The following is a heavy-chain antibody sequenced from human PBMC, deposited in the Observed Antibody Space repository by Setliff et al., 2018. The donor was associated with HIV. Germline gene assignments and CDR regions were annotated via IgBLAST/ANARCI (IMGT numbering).Heavy chain of an antibody. J-gene: IGHJ3*01. CDR2: IHYTGSA. CDR1: GGSINSNY. CDR3: AKIRVSFDL. Sequence: SETLSLTCTVYGGSINSNYWSWIRQPPGKGLEWLGYIHYTGSAFYNPSLKSRVTLSLDTSKNQFSLKLDSVTTADTAVYYCAKIRVSFDLWAHGTMVT. V-gene: IGHV4-59*01. D-gene: IGHD3-3*02.